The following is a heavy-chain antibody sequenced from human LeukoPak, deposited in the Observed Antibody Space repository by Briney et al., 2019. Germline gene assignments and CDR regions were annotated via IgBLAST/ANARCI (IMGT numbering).Heavy chain of an antibody. CDR2: IIPIFGTA. V-gene: IGHV1-69*13. Sequence: ASVKVSCKASGGTFSSYAISWVRQAPGQGLEWMGGIIPIFGTANYAQKLQGRLTINADESTSTAYMELSSLRSEDTAVYYCASDTGYSRTLSIYYGMDVWGQGTTVTVSS. D-gene: IGHD6-13*01. CDR1: GGTFSSYA. CDR3: ASDTGYSRTLSIYYGMDV. J-gene: IGHJ6*02.